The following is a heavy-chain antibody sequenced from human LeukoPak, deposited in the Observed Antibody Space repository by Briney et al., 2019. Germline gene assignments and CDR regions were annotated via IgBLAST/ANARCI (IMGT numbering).Heavy chain of an antibody. D-gene: IGHD3-10*01. Sequence: GGSPRLSCVASGLNFSDYYMSWIRQPPGKGPEWVAYISPAGVNTYYVDSVKDRFIVSRDNAKSSLYLQMKSQRAEDTAVYYCAGSGSPADYWGQGTLVTVSS. CDR3: AGSGSPADY. V-gene: IGHV3-11*01. J-gene: IGHJ4*02. CDR2: ISPAGVNT. CDR1: GLNFSDYY.